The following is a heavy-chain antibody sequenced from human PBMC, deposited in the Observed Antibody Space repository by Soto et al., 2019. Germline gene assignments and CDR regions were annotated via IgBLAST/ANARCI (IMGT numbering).Heavy chain of an antibody. CDR2: VRNKANSYTT. CDR3: VRNLASGGTYYFDY. D-gene: IGHD2-15*01. Sequence: EVQLVESGGGCVEPGGSLRLSCTASVFTFSDHYMHWVREAPGKGVEGIGRVRNKANSYTTEYAASVRGRFTVSRDDSKNSLYLQMNSLKTEDTAMYYCVRNLASGGTYYFDYWGQGTLVTVSS. CDR1: VFTFSDHY. V-gene: IGHV3-72*01. J-gene: IGHJ4*02.